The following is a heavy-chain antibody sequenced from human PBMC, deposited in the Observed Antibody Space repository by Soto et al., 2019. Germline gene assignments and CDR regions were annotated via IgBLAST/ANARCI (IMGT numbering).Heavy chain of an antibody. CDR1: GFTFSINY. Sequence: PGGSLSLSCAASGFTFSINYMSWVRQATGKGLEWVSTICSAGDTYYPDSVKGRFTISRENAKNSLYLQMNSLRAEDTAVYYCARGRLISLYYFDYWGQGTLVTVSS. V-gene: IGHV3-13*01. D-gene: IGHD2-15*01. J-gene: IGHJ4*02. CDR2: ICSAGDT. CDR3: ARGRLISLYYFDY.